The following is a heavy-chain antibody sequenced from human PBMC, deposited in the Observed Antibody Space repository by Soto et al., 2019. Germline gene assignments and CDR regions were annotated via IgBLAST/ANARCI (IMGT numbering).Heavy chain of an antibody. Sequence: ASVKVSCKASGGTFSSYAISWVRQPPGQGLEWMGGIIPIFGTANYAQKFQGRVTITADESTSTAYMELSSLRSEDTAVYYCARDKSILVITTCGRPYYYYYGMDVWGQGTTVTVSS. J-gene: IGHJ6*02. CDR3: ARDKSILVITTCGRPYYYYYGMDV. CDR1: GGTFSSYA. D-gene: IGHD3-9*01. CDR2: IIPIFGTA. V-gene: IGHV1-69*13.